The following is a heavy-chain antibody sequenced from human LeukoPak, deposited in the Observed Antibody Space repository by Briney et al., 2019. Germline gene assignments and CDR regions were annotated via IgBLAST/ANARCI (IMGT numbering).Heavy chain of an antibody. Sequence: GRSLSLSCAASGFTSSSYAMNWVRQAPGKGLEWVSAISGSGGSAYYADSVKGRFTISRDNSKNTLYLQMNSLRAEDAAVYYCAKPVWFGELSAYYYYYGMDVWGKGTTVTVSS. CDR1: GFTSSSYA. D-gene: IGHD3-10*01. CDR2: ISGSGGSA. CDR3: AKPVWFGELSAYYYYYGMDV. V-gene: IGHV3-23*01. J-gene: IGHJ6*04.